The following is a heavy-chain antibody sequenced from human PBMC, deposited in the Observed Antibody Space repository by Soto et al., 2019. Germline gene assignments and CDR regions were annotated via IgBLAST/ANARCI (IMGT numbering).Heavy chain of an antibody. CDR3: ARGEQYSGRIFDY. CDR2: TYYRSKWYN. J-gene: IGHJ4*02. D-gene: IGHD1-26*01. CDR1: GDSVSSNSAA. Sequence: PSQTLSLTCGISGDSVSSNSAAWSWLRQSPSRGLEWLGRTYYRSKWYNDYAVSVESRITINPDTSKNHFSLQLNFVTPEDTAVYFCARGEQYSGRIFDYWGQGTLVTVSS. V-gene: IGHV6-1*01.